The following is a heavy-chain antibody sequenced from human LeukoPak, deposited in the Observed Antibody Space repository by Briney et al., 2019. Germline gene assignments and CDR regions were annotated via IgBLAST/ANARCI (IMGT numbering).Heavy chain of an antibody. CDR1: GFTFDSYA. CDR3: AKDLHFDYWSGYLDY. Sequence: PGGSLRLSCAASGFTFDSYAMHWVRQFPGKGLEWVAGVSWNSGTVSYADSVKGRFTISRDNAKNSLYLQMENLRARDTALYYCAKDLHFDYWSGYLDYWGQGSLVSVSS. V-gene: IGHV3-9*01. CDR2: VSWNSGTV. D-gene: IGHD3-3*01. J-gene: IGHJ4*02.